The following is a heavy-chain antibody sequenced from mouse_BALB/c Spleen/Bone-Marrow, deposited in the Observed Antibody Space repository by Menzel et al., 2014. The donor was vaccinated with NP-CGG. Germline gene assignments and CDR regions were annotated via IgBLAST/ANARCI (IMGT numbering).Heavy chain of an antibody. V-gene: IGHV1-4*02. CDR2: INPTSGYT. J-gene: IGHJ2*01. CDR3: ARPRYFDY. CDR1: GYTFTSYT. Sequence: VKLQESAAELARPGASVKMSCKASGYTFTSYTIHWVKQRPGQGLEWIGYINPTSGYTEYNQKFKDKTTLTADKSSSTAYMQLSSLTSEDSAVYYCARPRYFDYWGQGTTLTVSS.